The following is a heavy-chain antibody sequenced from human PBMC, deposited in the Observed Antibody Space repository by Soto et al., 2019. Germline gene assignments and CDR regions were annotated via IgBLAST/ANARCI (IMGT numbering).Heavy chain of an antibody. Sequence: EVQVVESGGGLVKPGGSLRLSCAASGFTFSDYSMNWVRQGPGKGLEWVSSISTTSTHIYYADSLKGRFTISRDNVKNSLYLQMNSLRADDTAVYYCARGTTTVQREDRIDYWGQGTLVTVSS. D-gene: IGHD1-26*01. CDR2: ISTTSTHI. CDR1: GFTFSDYS. J-gene: IGHJ4*02. V-gene: IGHV3-21*01. CDR3: ARGTTTVQREDRIDY.